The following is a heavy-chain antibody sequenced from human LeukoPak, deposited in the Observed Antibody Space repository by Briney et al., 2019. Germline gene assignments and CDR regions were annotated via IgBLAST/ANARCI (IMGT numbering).Heavy chain of an antibody. CDR2: IFTSGST. D-gene: IGHD2-2*01. J-gene: IGHJ3*02. Sequence: SETLSLTCTISGGSISSYYWSWIRQPAGKALEWIGRIFTSGSTNYNPSLKSRVTMSVDTSKTQFSLRLSSVTAADTAVYYCARGDYCSSTSCPIEAAFDIWGQGTMVTVSS. V-gene: IGHV4-4*07. CDR1: GGSISSYY. CDR3: ARGDYCSSTSCPIEAAFDI.